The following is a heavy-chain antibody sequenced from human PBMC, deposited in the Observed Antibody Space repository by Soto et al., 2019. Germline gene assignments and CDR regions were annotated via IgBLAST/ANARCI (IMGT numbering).Heavy chain of an antibody. CDR2: INWNGGST. V-gene: IGHV3-20*01. CDR1: GFTFDDYG. Sequence: EVQLVESGGGVVRPGGSLRLSCAASGFTFDDYGMSWVRQAPGKGLEWVSGINWNGGSTGYADSVKGRFTISRDNAKNSLYLQMNSMRAEDTALYHCARGRIMITFGGDFWPVDVWGQGTTVTVSS. D-gene: IGHD3-16*01. CDR3: ARGRIMITFGGDFWPVDV. J-gene: IGHJ6*02.